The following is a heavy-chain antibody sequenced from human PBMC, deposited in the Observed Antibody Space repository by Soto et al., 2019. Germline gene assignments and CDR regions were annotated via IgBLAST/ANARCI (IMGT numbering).Heavy chain of an antibody. CDR1: GFTFRSYA. CDR3: AKSPTAMVLNIWFAP. Sequence: EVRLLESGGGLVQSGGSLRLSCTASGFTFRSYAMSWVRQAPGKGLECVSTISGSGSGGSTYYADSVKGRFTISRDNSKNTLYLQVNSLRAEDTAVYYCAKSPTAMVLNIWFAPWGQGTLVTVSS. D-gene: IGHD5-18*01. CDR2: ISGSGSGGST. V-gene: IGHV3-23*01. J-gene: IGHJ5*02.